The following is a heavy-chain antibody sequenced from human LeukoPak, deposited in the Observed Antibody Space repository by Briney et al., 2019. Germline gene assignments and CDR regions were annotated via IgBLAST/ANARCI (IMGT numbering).Heavy chain of an antibody. J-gene: IGHJ4*02. D-gene: IGHD3-3*01. V-gene: IGHV1-8*01. Sequence: ASVKVSCKASGYTFTSCDINWVRQATGQGLEWMGWMNPNSGNTGYAQKFQGRVTMTRNTSISTAYMELSSLRSEDTAVYYCARGGYYDFWSGYYSFDYWGQGTLVTVSS. CDR2: MNPNSGNT. CDR3: ARGGYYDFWSGYYSFDY. CDR1: GYTFTSCD.